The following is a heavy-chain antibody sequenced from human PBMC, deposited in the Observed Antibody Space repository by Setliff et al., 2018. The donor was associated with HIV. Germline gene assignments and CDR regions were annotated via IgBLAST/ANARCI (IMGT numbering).Heavy chain of an antibody. CDR2: MNQSGTT. V-gene: IGHV4-34*01. J-gene: IGHJ4*02. D-gene: IGHD2-21*02. CDR3: VRWYYCVSGACYRADY. Sequence: PSETLSLTCSVYGTSFSDHYWSWVRQTPGKGLEWIGEMNQSGTTNYNPSLKSQVTMSIDTSERQFSLKLTSVTAADTAVYYCVRWYYCVSGACYRADYWGQGTMVTVSS. CDR1: GTSFSDHY.